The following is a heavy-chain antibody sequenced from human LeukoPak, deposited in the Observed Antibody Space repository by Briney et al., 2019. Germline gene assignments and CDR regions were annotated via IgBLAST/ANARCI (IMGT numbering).Heavy chain of an antibody. CDR2: IYHSGST. CDR3: ARSAPSLFYFYYMDV. Sequence: SQTLSPTCTVSGGSISSGGYYWSWIRQPPGKGLEWIGYIYHSGSTYYNPSLKSRVTISVDRSKNQFSLKLTSVTAADTALYYCARSAPSLFYFYYMDVWGKGTTVTVSS. J-gene: IGHJ6*03. CDR1: GGSISSGGYY. D-gene: IGHD3-10*01. V-gene: IGHV4-30-2*01.